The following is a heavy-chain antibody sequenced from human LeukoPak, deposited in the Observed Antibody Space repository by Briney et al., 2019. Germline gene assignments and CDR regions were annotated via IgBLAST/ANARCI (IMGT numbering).Heavy chain of an antibody. D-gene: IGHD2-15*01. CDR2: IGTAGDT. CDR1: GFTFSSYD. V-gene: IGHV3-13*01. J-gene: IGHJ6*02. CDR3: ARDGRPYGMDV. Sequence: QPEGSLRLSCAASGFTFSSYDMHWVRQATGKGLEWVSAIGTAGDTYYPGSVKGRFTISRENAKNSLYLQMNSLRAGDTAVYYCARDGRPYGMDVWGQGTTVTVSS.